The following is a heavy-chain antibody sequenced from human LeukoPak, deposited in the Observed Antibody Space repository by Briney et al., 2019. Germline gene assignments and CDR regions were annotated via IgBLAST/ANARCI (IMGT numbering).Heavy chain of an antibody. CDR1: GGTFISYA. CDR2: IIPIFGTA. D-gene: IGHD3-22*01. Sequence: GASVKVSCKASGGTFISYAISWVRQAPGQGLEWMGGIIPIFGTANYAQKFQGRVTITADESTSTAYMELSSLRSEDTAVYYCARGDIGESYYYDSSGPFDYWGQGTLVTVSS. CDR3: ARGDIGESYYYDSSGPFDY. J-gene: IGHJ4*02. V-gene: IGHV1-69*13.